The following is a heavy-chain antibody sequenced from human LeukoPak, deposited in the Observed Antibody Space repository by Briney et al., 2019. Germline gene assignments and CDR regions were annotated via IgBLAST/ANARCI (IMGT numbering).Heavy chain of an antibody. D-gene: IGHD1-26*01. V-gene: IGHV1-2*02. CDR1: GYIFTGYY. CDR3: ARERPVGGFDY. Sequence: ASVKVSCKSSGYIFTGYYMLWARQAPGPGLEWVGWINPNSGGTNYAQMFQGRVTMTRNTSISTAYMELSRLRSDDTAVYYCARERPVGGFDYWGQGTLVTVSS. J-gene: IGHJ4*02. CDR2: INPNSGGT.